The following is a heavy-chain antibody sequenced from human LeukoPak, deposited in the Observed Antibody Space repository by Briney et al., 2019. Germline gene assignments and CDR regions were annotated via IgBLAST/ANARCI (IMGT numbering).Heavy chain of an antibody. CDR3: ASSFGGDWFDP. D-gene: IGHD3-3*01. Sequence: ASVTVSCKASGGTFSSYAISWVRQAPGQGLEWMGGIIPIFGTANYAQKFQGRVTITTDESTSTAYMELSSLRSEDTAVYYCASSFGGDWFDPWGQGTLVTVSS. V-gene: IGHV1-69*05. J-gene: IGHJ5*02. CDR1: GGTFSSYA. CDR2: IIPIFGTA.